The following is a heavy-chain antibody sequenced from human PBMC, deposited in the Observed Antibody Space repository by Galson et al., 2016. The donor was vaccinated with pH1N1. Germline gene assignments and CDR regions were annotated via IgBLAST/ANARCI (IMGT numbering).Heavy chain of an antibody. V-gene: IGHV3-30*04. CDR3: ARDSEYSGHEGFH. Sequence: SLRLSCAASGFTFTSYAMHWVRQAPGKGLEWVAVILYDGTNEYYADSVKGRFTLSRDKTQSTVYLHMNSLRTEDAAVYYCARDSEYSGHEGFHWAQGTLVIVSS. J-gene: IGHJ4*02. D-gene: IGHD5-12*01. CDR1: GFTFTSYA. CDR2: ILYDGTNE.